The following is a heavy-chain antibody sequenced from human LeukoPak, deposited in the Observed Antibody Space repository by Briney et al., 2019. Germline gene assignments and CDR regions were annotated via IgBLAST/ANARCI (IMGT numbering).Heavy chain of an antibody. CDR3: ARGRRSVLMVYAKYNWFDP. V-gene: IGHV4-39*01. Sequence: SETLSLTCTVSGGSISSSSYYWGWIRQPPGKGLEWIGSIYYSGSTYYNPSLKSRVTISVDTSKNQFSLKLSSVTAADTAAYYCARGRRSVLMVYAKYNWFDPWGQGTLVTVSS. CDR1: GGSISSSSYY. CDR2: IYYSGST. D-gene: IGHD2-8*01. J-gene: IGHJ5*02.